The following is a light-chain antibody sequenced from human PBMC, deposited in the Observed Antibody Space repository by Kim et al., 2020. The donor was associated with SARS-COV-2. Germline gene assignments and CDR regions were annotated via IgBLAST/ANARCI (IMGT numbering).Light chain of an antibody. J-gene: IGKJ2*01. CDR1: QRVSSY. Sequence: LSPGERATLPCRASQRVSSYLAWYQQKAGQAPRLLIYDAANRATGIPARFSGSGSGTDFTLTISSLEPEDFAVYYCQQRSNWPPYTFGQGTKLEI. CDR2: DAA. CDR3: QQRSNWPPYT. V-gene: IGKV3-11*01.